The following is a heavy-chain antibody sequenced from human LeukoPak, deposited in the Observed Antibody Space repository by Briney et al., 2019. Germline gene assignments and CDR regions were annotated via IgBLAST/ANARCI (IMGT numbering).Heavy chain of an antibody. J-gene: IGHJ6*02. CDR1: GFTFGDYS. CDR3: ARDHRWGSDPDGMDV. D-gene: IGHD7-27*01. Sequence: PGGSLRLSCAASGFTFGDYSINWVRQAPGKGLEWVSSISSSSSHINYVDSVKGRFTISRDNAKKSVYLQMNSLRAEDTAVYYCARDHRWGSDPDGMDVWGQGTTVTVSS. CDR2: ISSSSSHI. V-gene: IGHV3-21*01.